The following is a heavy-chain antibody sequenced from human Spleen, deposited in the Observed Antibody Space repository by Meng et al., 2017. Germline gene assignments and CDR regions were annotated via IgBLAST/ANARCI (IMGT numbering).Heavy chain of an antibody. D-gene: IGHD1-26*01. V-gene: IGHV3-15*01. J-gene: IGHJ4*02. Sequence: GESLKISCAASGFTFNNVWMSWVRQAPGKGLEWVGRIKRKTDGGTTDYPAPVKGRFTISRDDSENTLYLQMNSLKVEDTAVYYCTTDGIMGAPFDYWGQGTLVTVSS. CDR2: IKRKTDGGTT. CDR1: GFTFNNVW. CDR3: TTDGIMGAPFDY.